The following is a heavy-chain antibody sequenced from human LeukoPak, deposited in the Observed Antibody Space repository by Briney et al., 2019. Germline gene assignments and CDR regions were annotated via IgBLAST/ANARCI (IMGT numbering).Heavy chain of an antibody. D-gene: IGHD1-14*01. Sequence: GGSLRLSCAASGFTFSSYWMHWVRQVPGKGLLWVARINPGGSSITYADSVKGRFTISRDNAKNTLYLQMDSLSAEDTGVYYCARSNQADDYWGQGTLVTVSS. CDR1: GFTFSSYW. V-gene: IGHV3-74*01. CDR2: INPGGSSI. J-gene: IGHJ4*02. CDR3: ARSNQADDY.